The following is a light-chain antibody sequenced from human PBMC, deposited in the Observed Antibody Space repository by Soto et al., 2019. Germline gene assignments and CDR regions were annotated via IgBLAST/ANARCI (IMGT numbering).Light chain of an antibody. Sequence: DVVMTQSPVSLPVTLGQPASISCRSSRSLVYSDGNTYLNWFQQRPGQSPRRLIYQVSNRDSGVPDRFSGSGSGTDFTLKINMVEAEDVGVYYCMQCTHWPWTFGQGTKVEIK. CDR3: MQCTHWPWT. CDR1: RSLVYSDGNTY. J-gene: IGKJ1*01. CDR2: QVS. V-gene: IGKV2-30*01.